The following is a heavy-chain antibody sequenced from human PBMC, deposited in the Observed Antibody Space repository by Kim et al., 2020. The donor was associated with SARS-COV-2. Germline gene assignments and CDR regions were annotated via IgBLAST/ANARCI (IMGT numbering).Heavy chain of an antibody. J-gene: IGHJ5*02. Sequence: SHPSLKSRGTKSVDTSKNHFSLKLSSVTAADTAVYYCASSYSSSLSWFDPWGQGTLVTVSS. V-gene: IGHV4-61*03. D-gene: IGHD6-13*01. CDR3: ASSYSSSLSWFDP.